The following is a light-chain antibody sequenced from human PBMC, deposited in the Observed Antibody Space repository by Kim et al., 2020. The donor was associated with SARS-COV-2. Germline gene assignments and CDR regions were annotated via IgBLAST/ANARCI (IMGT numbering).Light chain of an antibody. Sequence: DIQMTQSPSSVSASVGDRVTLTCRASQDISRWVAWYRQKPGKAPDLLIYAASSLHSGVPSRFSGSGSGTQFTLSISNLQAEDFATYYCQQTLSSPPVFGGGTKVDIK. CDR1: QDISRW. J-gene: IGKJ4*02. CDR2: AAS. CDR3: QQTLSSPPV. V-gene: IGKV1-12*01.